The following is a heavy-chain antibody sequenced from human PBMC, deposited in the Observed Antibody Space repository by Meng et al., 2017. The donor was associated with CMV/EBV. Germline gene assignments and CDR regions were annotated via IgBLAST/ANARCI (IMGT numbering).Heavy chain of an antibody. V-gene: IGHV1-46*02. D-gene: IGHD2-8*01. J-gene: IGHJ5*02. CDR3: AREYCTTYRCSYNPHWYDP. Sequence: SKRYHVHWRRQATGQGLEWVGMINPADGGPTYAQRFQSRVTMTSDTSTSTVYMDLRSLRSDDTALYFCAREYCTTYRCSYNPHWYDPWGQGTLVTVSS. CDR1: SKRYH. CDR2: INPADGGP.